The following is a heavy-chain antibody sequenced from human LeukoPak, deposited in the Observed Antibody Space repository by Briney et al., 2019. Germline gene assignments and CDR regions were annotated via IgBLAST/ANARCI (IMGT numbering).Heavy chain of an antibody. CDR3: PSGYSYGFLCDY. Sequence: PGGSLRLSCAASGFTFSSYWMHWVRQAPGKGLVWVSRINSDGSSTSYADSVKGRFTISRDNAKNTLYLQMNNLRAEDTAVYYCPSGYSYGFLCDYWGQGTLVTVSS. D-gene: IGHD5-18*01. CDR1: GFTFSSYW. CDR2: INSDGSST. J-gene: IGHJ4*02. V-gene: IGHV3-74*01.